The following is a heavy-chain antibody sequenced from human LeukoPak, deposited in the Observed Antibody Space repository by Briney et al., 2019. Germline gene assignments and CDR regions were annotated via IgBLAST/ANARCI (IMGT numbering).Heavy chain of an antibody. V-gene: IGHV4-34*01. CDR1: GGSFSGYY. J-gene: IGHJ4*02. Sequence: SETLSLTCAVYGGSFSGYYWSWIRQPPGKGLEWIGEINHSGSTNYNPSLKSRVTISVDTSKNQFSLKLSSVTAADTAVYYCARERYDSSGYPLIDYWGQGTLVTVSS. CDR3: ARERYDSSGYPLIDY. CDR2: INHSGST. D-gene: IGHD3-22*01.